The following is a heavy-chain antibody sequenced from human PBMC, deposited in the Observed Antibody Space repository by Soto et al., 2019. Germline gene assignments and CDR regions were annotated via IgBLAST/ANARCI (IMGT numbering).Heavy chain of an antibody. CDR3: ASLPLRYCSSTSCRGHYYYYMDV. CDR2: IYYSGST. CDR1: GGSISSYY. Sequence: SETLSLTCTVSGGSISSYYWSWIRQPPGKGLEWIGYIYYSGSTNYNPSLKSRVTISVDTSKNQFSLKLSSVTAADTAVYYCASLPLRYCSSTSCRGHYYYYMDVWGKGTTVTVSS. V-gene: IGHV4-59*08. D-gene: IGHD2-2*01. J-gene: IGHJ6*03.